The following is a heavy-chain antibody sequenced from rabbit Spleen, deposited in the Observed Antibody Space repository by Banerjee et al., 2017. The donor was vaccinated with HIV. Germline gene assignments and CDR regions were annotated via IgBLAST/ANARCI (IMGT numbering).Heavy chain of an antibody. Sequence: QEQLVESGGGLVQPEGSLTLTCTASGFSFSTRYYMCWVRQAPGKGLEWIGCIDVGNSGRIHYASWAKGRFTISKTSTTTVTLQMTSLTAADTATYFCARDSGSSFSSYGMDLWGPGT. J-gene: IGHJ6*01. D-gene: IGHD8-1*01. CDR3: ARDSGSSFSSYGMDL. CDR1: GFSFSTRYY. V-gene: IGHV1S45*01. CDR2: IDVGNSGRI.